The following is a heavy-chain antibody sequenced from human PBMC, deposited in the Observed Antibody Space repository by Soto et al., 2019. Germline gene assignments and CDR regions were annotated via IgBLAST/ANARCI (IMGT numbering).Heavy chain of an antibody. CDR1: VFTFSSYA. Sequence: PGGSLRLSCASSVFTFSSYAMSWVRQAPGKGLEWVSSISGSGGSTYYADSVKGRFTISRDNSKNTLYLQMNSLRAEDTAVYYCAKARYYDSSGYLYYFDYWGQGTLVTVSS. CDR3: AKARYYDSSGYLYYFDY. V-gene: IGHV3-23*01. CDR2: ISGSGGST. D-gene: IGHD3-22*01. J-gene: IGHJ4*02.